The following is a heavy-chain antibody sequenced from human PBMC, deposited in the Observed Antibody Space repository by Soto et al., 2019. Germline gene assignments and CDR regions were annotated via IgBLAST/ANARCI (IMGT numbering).Heavy chain of an antibody. V-gene: IGHV1-69*12. D-gene: IGHD6-13*01. J-gene: IGHJ6*02. CDR3: ARRRYSSSRTFYYYGMDV. Sequence: QVQLVQSGAEVKKPGSSVKVSCKASGGTFSSYAISWVRQAPGQGLEWMGGIIPIFGTANYAQKFQGRVTITADESTSTAYMELSILRSEDTAVYYCARRRYSSSRTFYYYGMDVWGQGTTVTVSS. CDR1: GGTFSSYA. CDR2: IIPIFGTA.